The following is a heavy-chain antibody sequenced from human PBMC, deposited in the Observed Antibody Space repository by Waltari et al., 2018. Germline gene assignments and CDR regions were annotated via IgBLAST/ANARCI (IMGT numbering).Heavy chain of an antibody. Sequence: EVQLLESGGGLVQPGGSLRLSCAASGFTFSSYAMSWVRKAPGKGLEWVSVIYSGGSTYYADSVKGRFTISRDNSKNTLYLQMNSLRAEDTAVYYCAKWGTGTRIEDIQPSFDYWGQGTLVTVSS. CDR1: GFTFSSYA. D-gene: IGHD1-1*01. CDR2: IYSGGST. CDR3: AKWGTGTRIEDIQPSFDY. J-gene: IGHJ4*02. V-gene: IGHV3-23*03.